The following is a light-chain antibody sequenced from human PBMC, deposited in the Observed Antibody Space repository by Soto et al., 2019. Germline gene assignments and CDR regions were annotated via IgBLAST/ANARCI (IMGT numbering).Light chain of an antibody. Sequence: QSALTQPASVSGSPGQSITISCTGTSSDVGGYNYVSWYQQHPGKAPKLMIYDVSNRPSGVSNRFSGSKSGNASSLTISGHQAEEDADYCWSSYTSRSTYVVFGGGTKLTVL. J-gene: IGLJ2*01. CDR3: SSYTSRSTYVV. V-gene: IGLV2-14*01. CDR1: SSDVGGYNY. CDR2: DVS.